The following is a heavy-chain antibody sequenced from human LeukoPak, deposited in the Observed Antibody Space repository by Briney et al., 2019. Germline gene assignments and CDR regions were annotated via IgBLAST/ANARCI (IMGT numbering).Heavy chain of an antibody. V-gene: IGHV3-20*04. CDR1: GFTFDDYG. CDR2: INWNGGGT. CDR3: ARARGDCSSTSCYTGWYYMDV. D-gene: IGHD2-2*02. J-gene: IGHJ6*03. Sequence: GGSLRLSCAASGFTFDDYGMSWVRQAPGKGLEWVSGINWNGGGTGYADSVKGRFTISRDNAENSLYLQMNSLRAEDTALYYCARARGDCSSTSCYTGWYYMDVWGKGTTVTVSS.